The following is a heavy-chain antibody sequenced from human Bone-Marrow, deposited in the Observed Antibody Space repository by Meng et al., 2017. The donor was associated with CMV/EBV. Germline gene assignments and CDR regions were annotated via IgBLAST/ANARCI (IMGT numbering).Heavy chain of an antibody. D-gene: IGHD3-3*01. V-gene: IGHV3-48*04. CDR1: GFTFSKYW. Sequence: GESLKISCEASGFTFSKYWMSWVRQAPGKGLEWVSYISSSSSTIYYADSVKGRFTISRDNAKNSLYLQMNSLRAEDTAVYYCARDAPTYYDFWSSPRYYYGMDVWGQGTTVTVSS. J-gene: IGHJ6*02. CDR3: ARDAPTYYDFWSSPRYYYGMDV. CDR2: ISSSSSTI.